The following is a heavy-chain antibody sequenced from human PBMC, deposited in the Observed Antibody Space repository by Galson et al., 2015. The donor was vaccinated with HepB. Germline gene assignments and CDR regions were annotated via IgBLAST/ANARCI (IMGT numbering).Heavy chain of an antibody. D-gene: IGHD5-24*01. CDR1: GFTFSSYG. CDR2: IRYDGSNK. Sequence: SLRLSCAASGFTFSSYGMHWVRQAPGKGLEWVAFIRYDGSNKYYADSVKGRFTISRDNSKNTLYLQMNSLRAEDTAVYYCAKDLSRMATIPYYFDYWGQGTLVTVSS. V-gene: IGHV3-30*02. CDR3: AKDLSRMATIPYYFDY. J-gene: IGHJ4*02.